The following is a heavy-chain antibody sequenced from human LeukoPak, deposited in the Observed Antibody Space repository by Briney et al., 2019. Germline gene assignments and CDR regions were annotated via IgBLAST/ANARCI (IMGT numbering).Heavy chain of an antibody. CDR3: ARHTDDFWSGFDN. J-gene: IGHJ4*02. CDR1: GFTFSSNY. V-gene: IGHV3-53*01. D-gene: IGHD3-3*01. Sequence: GGSLRLSCAASGFTFSSNYMSWVRQAPGKGLEWVSVIYSGGSTYYADSVKGRFTISRDNSKNTLYLQMNSLRAEDTAVYYCARHTDDFWSGFDNWGQGTLVTVSS. CDR2: IYSGGST.